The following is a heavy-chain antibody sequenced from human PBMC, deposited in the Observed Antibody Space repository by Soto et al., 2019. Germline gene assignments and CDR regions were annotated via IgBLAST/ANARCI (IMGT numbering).Heavy chain of an antibody. J-gene: IGHJ6*02. D-gene: IGHD5-12*01. Sequence: SETLSLTCTVSGGSISSYYWSWIRQPPGKGLEWIGYIYYSGSTNYNPSLKSRVTISVDTSKNQFSLKLSSVTAADTAVYYCARGISGYDYNYYYYGMDVWGQGTTVTVSS. CDR2: IYYSGST. CDR3: ARGISGYDYNYYYYGMDV. CDR1: GGSISSYY. V-gene: IGHV4-59*01.